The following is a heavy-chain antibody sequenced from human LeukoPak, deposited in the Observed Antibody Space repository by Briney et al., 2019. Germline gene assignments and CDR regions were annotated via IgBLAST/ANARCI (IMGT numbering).Heavy chain of an antibody. Sequence: SETLSLTCTVSGGSISSYYWSWIRQPAGKGLEWIGRIYTSGSTNYNPSLKSRVTMSVDTSKNQFSLKLSSVTAADTAVYYCARDSRIWFGEYFDYWGQGTLVTVSS. V-gene: IGHV4-4*07. D-gene: IGHD3-10*01. CDR1: GGSISSYY. J-gene: IGHJ4*02. CDR2: IYTSGST. CDR3: ARDSRIWFGEYFDY.